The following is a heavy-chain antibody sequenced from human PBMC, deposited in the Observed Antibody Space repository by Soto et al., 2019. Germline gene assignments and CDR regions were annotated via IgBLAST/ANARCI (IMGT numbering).Heavy chain of an antibody. V-gene: IGHV1-2*02. CDR3: ARVAHNSDSSGYYPYL. J-gene: IGHJ5*02. CDR2: INPNSGGT. Sequence: ASVKVSCKASGYTFTGYYMHWVRQAPGQGLEWMGWINPNSGGTNYAQKFQGRVTMTRDTSISTAYMELSRLRSDDTAVYYCARVAHNSDSSGYYPYLWGQGTLVTVS. D-gene: IGHD3-22*01. CDR1: GYTFTGYY.